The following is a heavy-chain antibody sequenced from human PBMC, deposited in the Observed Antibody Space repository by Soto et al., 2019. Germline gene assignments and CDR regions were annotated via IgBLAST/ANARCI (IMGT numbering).Heavy chain of an antibody. Sequence: SETLSLTCTVSGCSISSGDYYWSWIRQPPGKGLEWIGYIYYSGSTYYNPSLKSRVTISVDTSKNQFSLKLSSVTAADTAVYYCASGFGGWPPDSWGPGTLVTVSS. V-gene: IGHV4-30-4*01. CDR2: IYYSGST. J-gene: IGHJ5*02. D-gene: IGHD6-19*01. CDR3: ASGFGGWPPDS. CDR1: GCSISSGDYY.